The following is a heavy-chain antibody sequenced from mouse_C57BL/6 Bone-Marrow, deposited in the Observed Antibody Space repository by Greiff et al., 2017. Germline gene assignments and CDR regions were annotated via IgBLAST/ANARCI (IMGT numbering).Heavy chain of an antibody. Sequence: VQLQQSGAELVRPGTSVKMSCKASGYTFTNYWIGWAKQRPGHGLEWIGDIYPGGGYTNYNEKFKGKATLTADKSSSTAYMQFSSLTPEDSAIYYCARHSNYGYAMDYWGQGTSVTVSS. J-gene: IGHJ4*01. CDR3: ARHSNYGYAMDY. CDR1: GYTFTNYW. D-gene: IGHD2-5*01. CDR2: IYPGGGYT. V-gene: IGHV1-63*01.